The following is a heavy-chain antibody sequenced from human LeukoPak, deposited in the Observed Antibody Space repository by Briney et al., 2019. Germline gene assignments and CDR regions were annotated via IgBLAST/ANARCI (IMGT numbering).Heavy chain of an antibody. CDR3: AKEVRPNDY. Sequence: PGGSLRLSCGASGFTFSSSAMCWVRQAPGKGLEWVSGISRTGGDTYYADSVKGRFTISRGTSKNTLFLQMNSLRAEDTAVYYCAKEVRPNDYWGQGTLVTVSS. CDR2: ISRTGGDT. CDR1: GFTFSSSA. V-gene: IGHV3-23*01. J-gene: IGHJ4*02. D-gene: IGHD6-6*01.